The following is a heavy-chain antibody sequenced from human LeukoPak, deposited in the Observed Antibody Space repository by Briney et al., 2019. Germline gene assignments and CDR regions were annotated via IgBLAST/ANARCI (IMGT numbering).Heavy chain of an antibody. CDR2: IYTSGST. Sequence: ASETLSLTCTLSGGSISSYYWSWIRQPAGKGLEWIGRIYTSGSTNYNPSLKSRVTMSVDTSKNQFSLKLSSVTAADTAVYYCARSPSTKVHYYYGMDVWGQGTTVTVSS. V-gene: IGHV4-4*07. D-gene: IGHD5/OR15-5a*01. CDR1: GGSISSYY. CDR3: ARSPSTKVHYYYGMDV. J-gene: IGHJ6*02.